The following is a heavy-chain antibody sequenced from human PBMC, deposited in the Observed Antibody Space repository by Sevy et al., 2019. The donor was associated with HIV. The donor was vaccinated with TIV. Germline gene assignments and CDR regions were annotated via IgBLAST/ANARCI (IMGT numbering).Heavy chain of an antibody. D-gene: IGHD2-2*01. V-gene: IGHV1-2*02. Sequence: ASVKVSCKASGYTFTGYYMHWVRQAPGQGLEWMGWINPNSGGTNYAQKFQGRVTMTRDTSTSTAYMELSRLRSDDTAVYYCAIVRYCSSTSCVHHARGWFDPWGQGTLVTVSS. CDR3: AIVRYCSSTSCVHHARGWFDP. J-gene: IGHJ5*02. CDR1: GYTFTGYY. CDR2: INPNSGGT.